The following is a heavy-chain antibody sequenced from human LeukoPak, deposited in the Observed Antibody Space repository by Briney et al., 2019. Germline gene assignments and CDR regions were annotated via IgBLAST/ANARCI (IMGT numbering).Heavy chain of an antibody. V-gene: IGHV4-4*07. CDR3: ARGVATITQDSFDI. CDR2: IYTSGST. J-gene: IGHJ3*02. D-gene: IGHD1-26*01. Sequence: SETLSLTCTVSGGSISNYYWSWIRQPAGKGLEWIGRIYTSGSTNYNPSLRSRVTMSVDTSKNQFSLNLSSVTAADTAVYYCARGVATITQDSFDIWGLGTMVTVSS. CDR1: GGSISNYY.